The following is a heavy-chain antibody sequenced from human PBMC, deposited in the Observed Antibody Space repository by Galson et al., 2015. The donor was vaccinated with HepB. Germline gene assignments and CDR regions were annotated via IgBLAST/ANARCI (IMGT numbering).Heavy chain of an antibody. CDR2: IYSVGTT. D-gene: IGHD2-15*01. J-gene: IGHJ4*02. CDR1: GFTVTKNH. Sequence: SLRLSCAASGFTVTKNHMTWVRQALGKGLEWLSIIYSVGTTYYADSVKGRFTISRDNSKNTLYLQMNSLRAEDTAIYYCLGFPGYWGQGTLVTVSS. V-gene: IGHV3-53*01. CDR3: LGFPGY.